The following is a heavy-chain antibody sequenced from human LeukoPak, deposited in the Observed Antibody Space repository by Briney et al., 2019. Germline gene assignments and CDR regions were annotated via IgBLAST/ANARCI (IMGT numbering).Heavy chain of an antibody. Sequence: PGGSLRLSCAASGFTFSSYAMSWVRQAPGKGLEWVSAISGSGGSTYYADSVKGRFTISRDNSKNTLYLQMHSLRGEDTAVYYCAKHEGFYGSGDDAFDIWGQGTMVTVSS. V-gene: IGHV3-23*01. J-gene: IGHJ3*02. CDR1: GFTFSSYA. CDR2: ISGSGGST. CDR3: AKHEGFYGSGDDAFDI. D-gene: IGHD3-10*01.